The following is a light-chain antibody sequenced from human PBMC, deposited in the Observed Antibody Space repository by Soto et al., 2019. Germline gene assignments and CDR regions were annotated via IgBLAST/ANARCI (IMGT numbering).Light chain of an antibody. V-gene: IGLV1-51*02. J-gene: IGLJ1*01. CDR1: SSNIGKYY. CDR2: END. CDR3: GTWDSSLTTFV. Sequence: QSVLTQPPSVSAAPGQKVTMSCSGSSSNIGKYYVSWHQQLPGTAPKLLIYENDKRPSGIPDRFSGSKSGTSATLGITGLQTGDEGDYYCGTWDSSLTTFVFGTGATLTVL.